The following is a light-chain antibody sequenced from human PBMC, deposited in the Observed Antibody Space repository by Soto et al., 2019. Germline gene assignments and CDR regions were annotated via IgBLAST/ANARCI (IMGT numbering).Light chain of an antibody. CDR2: AAS. CDR3: QQSYSTLSIT. CDR1: ESINRH. J-gene: IGKJ5*01. Sequence: DIQMTQSPSSLSASVGDRVTITCRASESINRHLNWYQQKPGKAPTLLIYAASSLQNGVPSRFSGSGSGTDFTLTISNLQPEDFATYYCQQSYSTLSITFGPGTRLEIK. V-gene: IGKV1-39*01.